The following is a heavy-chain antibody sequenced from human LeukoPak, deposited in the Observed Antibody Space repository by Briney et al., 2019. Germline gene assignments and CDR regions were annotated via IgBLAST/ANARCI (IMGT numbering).Heavy chain of an antibody. CDR2: IATDGRDK. J-gene: IGHJ4*02. D-gene: IGHD6-13*01. CDR1: GFTFNNYG. CDR3: AKDSKVAAAGYFFDY. Sequence: PGRSLRLSCTASGFTFNNYGMHWVRQAPGKGLEWVAVIATDGRDKKYADSVEGRFTISRDNSKNTLYLEMNSLRPEDTAVYHCAKDSKVAAAGYFFDYWGQGTLVTVSS. V-gene: IGHV3-30*18.